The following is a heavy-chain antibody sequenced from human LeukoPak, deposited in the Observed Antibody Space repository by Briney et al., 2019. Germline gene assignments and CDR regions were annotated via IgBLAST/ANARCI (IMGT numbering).Heavy chain of an antibody. Sequence: GGSLRLPCAASGFTFSSYWMHWVRQAPGKGLVWVSRINSDGSSTSYADSVKGRFTISRDNAKNTLYLQMNSLRAEDTAVYYCARTSRRRGSGYYYGMDVWGQGTTVTVSS. D-gene: IGHD6-25*01. V-gene: IGHV3-74*01. J-gene: IGHJ6*02. CDR3: ARTSRRRGSGYYYGMDV. CDR2: INSDGSST. CDR1: GFTFSSYW.